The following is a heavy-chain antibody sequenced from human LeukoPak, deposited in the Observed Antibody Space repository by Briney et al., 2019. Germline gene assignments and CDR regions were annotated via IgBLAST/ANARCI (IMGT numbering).Heavy chain of an antibody. CDR1: GFTFSDYY. V-gene: IGHV3-11*04. CDR2: ISSSGGAI. D-gene: IGHD2-15*01. CDR3: VRVKGSYFDY. J-gene: IGHJ4*02. Sequence: PGGSLRLSCAASGFTFSDYYMSWIRQAPGKGLEWVSYISSSGGAIYYVDSVKGRFTVSRDNAKNSLFLQMNSPRAEDTAVYYCVRVKGSYFDYWGQGALVTVSS.